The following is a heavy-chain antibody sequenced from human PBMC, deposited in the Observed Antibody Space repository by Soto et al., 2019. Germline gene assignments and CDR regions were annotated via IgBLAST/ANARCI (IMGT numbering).Heavy chain of an antibody. CDR1: GFTFSSYG. CDR2: IWYDGSNK. CDR3: ARDPDCSSTSCYAFDY. J-gene: IGHJ4*02. D-gene: IGHD2-2*01. V-gene: IGHV3-33*01. Sequence: QVQLVESAGGAVQPGRSLRLSCAASGFTFSSYGMHWVRQAPGKGLEWVAVIWYDGSNKYYADSVKGRFTISGDNSKNTLYLQMNSLRAEDTAVYYCARDPDCSSTSCYAFDYWGQGTLVTVSS.